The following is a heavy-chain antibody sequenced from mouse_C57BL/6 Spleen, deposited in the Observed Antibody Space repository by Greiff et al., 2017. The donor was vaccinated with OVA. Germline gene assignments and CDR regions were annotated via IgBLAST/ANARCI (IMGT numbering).Heavy chain of an antibody. J-gene: IGHJ1*03. CDR1: GFTFSSYA. CDR3: ARDRGYGSRHWYFDV. Sequence: EVHLVESGGGLVKPGGSLKLSCAASGFTFSSYAMSWVRQTPEKRLEWVATISDGGSYTYYPDNVKGRFTISRDNAKNNLYLQMSHLKSEDTAMYYCARDRGYGSRHWYFDVWGTGTTVTVSS. V-gene: IGHV5-4*01. CDR2: ISDGGSYT. D-gene: IGHD1-1*01.